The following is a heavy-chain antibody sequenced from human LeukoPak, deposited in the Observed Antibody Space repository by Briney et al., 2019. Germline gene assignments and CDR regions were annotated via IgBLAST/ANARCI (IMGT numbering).Heavy chain of an antibody. Sequence: SGTLSLTCAVYGGSFSGYYWSWIRQPPGKGLEWIGEINHSGSTNYNPSLKSRVTISVDTSKNQFSLKLSSVTAADTAVYYCARGLSISTVVTPFDYWGQGTLVTVSS. V-gene: IGHV4-34*01. D-gene: IGHD4-23*01. J-gene: IGHJ4*02. CDR3: ARGLSISTVVTPFDY. CDR1: GGSFSGYY. CDR2: INHSGST.